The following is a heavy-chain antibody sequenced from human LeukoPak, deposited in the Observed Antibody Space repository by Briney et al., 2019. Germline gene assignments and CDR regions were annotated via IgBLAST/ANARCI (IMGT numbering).Heavy chain of an antibody. J-gene: IGHJ4*02. V-gene: IGHV1-2*02. D-gene: IGHD6-19*01. CDR3: APTNGWSYYFDY. Sequence: ASVKVSFKASGYTFTGYYMHWVRQAPGQGLEWMGCINPDSGGTIFAQKFQGRVTMTRDTSITTAYMELSRLTSDDTAVYYCAPTNGWSYYFDYWGQGTLVTVSS. CDR2: INPDSGGT. CDR1: GYTFTGYY.